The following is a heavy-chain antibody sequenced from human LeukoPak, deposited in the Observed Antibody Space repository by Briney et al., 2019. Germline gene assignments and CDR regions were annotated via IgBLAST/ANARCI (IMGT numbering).Heavy chain of an antibody. CDR2: INHSGST. CDR3: ARRNERRAPGAFDI. Sequence: SETLSLTCAVYGGSFSGYYWSWIRQPPGKGLEWIGEINHSGSTNYNPSLKSRVTISVDTSKNQFPLKLSSVTAADTAVYYCARRNERRAPGAFDIWGQGTMVTVSS. CDR1: GGSFSGYY. J-gene: IGHJ3*02. D-gene: IGHD1-1*01. V-gene: IGHV4-34*01.